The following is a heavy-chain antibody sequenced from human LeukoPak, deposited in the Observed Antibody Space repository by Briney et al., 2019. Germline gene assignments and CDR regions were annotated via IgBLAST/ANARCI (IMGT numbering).Heavy chain of an antibody. D-gene: IGHD3-22*01. CDR1: GGSISSYY. Sequence: SESLSLTCTVSGGSISSYYWNWIRQPAGEGLEWIGRIYTSGSTNYNASLKSRVTILVDTSKNQFSLKLSSVTAADTAVYFCARHYYYDSSGSRDAFDIWGQGTMVTVSS. CDR2: IYTSGST. J-gene: IGHJ3*02. CDR3: ARHYYYDSSGSRDAFDI. V-gene: IGHV4-4*07.